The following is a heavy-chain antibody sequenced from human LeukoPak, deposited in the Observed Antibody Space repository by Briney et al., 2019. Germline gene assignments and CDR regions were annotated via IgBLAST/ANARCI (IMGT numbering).Heavy chain of an antibody. CDR3: ARHAYYYDSSGYWPDAFDI. V-gene: IGHV4-59*08. J-gene: IGHJ3*02. CDR2: IYYSGST. D-gene: IGHD3-22*01. CDR1: GGSISSYY. Sequence: SETLSLTCTVSGGSISSYYWSWVRQPPGKGLEWIGYIYYSGSTNYNPSLKSRVTISVDTSKNQFSLKLSSVTAADTAVYYCARHAYYYDSSGYWPDAFDIWGQGTMVTVSS.